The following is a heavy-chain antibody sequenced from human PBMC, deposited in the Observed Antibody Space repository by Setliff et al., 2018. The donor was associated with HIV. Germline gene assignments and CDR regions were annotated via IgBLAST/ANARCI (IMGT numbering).Heavy chain of an antibody. CDR1: GYFFPGSW. CDR3: TRHPLRPGIAHHYYHIDV. V-gene: IGHV5-51*01. D-gene: IGHD5-12*01. CDR2: IYPGDSDT. Sequence: GESLKISCKGSGYFFPGSWIGWVRQMPGKGLEWVAIIYPGDSDTRYSPSFEGQVTISADKSTSTAYLQWSSLKASDTAIYYCTRHPLRPGIAHHYYHIDVWGTGTTVTAP. J-gene: IGHJ6*03.